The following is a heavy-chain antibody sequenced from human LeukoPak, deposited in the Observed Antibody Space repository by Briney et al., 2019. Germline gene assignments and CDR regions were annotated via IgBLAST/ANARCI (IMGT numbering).Heavy chain of an antibody. CDR3: VKDRHVQMIRGLYYDF. V-gene: IGHV3-43*01. CDR2: ITWDGGRT. Sequence: GGALRLSCAASGFTFDDYTMHWVRQAPGKGLEWVSLITWDGGRTFYADSVKGRFTISRDNSKNSLYLQMNNLRSEDTALYHCVKDRHVQMIRGLYYDFWGQGTLVTVSS. J-gene: IGHJ4*02. D-gene: IGHD3-10*01. CDR1: GFTFDDYT.